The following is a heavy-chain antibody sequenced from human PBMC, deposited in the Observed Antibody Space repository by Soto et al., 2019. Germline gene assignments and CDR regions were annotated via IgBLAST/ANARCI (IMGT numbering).Heavy chain of an antibody. V-gene: IGHV4-34*01. J-gene: IGHJ4*02. CDR3: ARGRVRSFLRGVPYYFDY. CDR1: GGSFSTYY. Sequence: SETLSLTCVVSGGSFSTYYYNWIRHSPGKGLEWIGEINHSGSTNYNPSLKSRVTISVDTSKNQFSLKLSSVTAADTAVYYCARGRVRSFLRGVPYYFDYWGQGTLVTVSS. D-gene: IGHD3-10*01. CDR2: INHSGST.